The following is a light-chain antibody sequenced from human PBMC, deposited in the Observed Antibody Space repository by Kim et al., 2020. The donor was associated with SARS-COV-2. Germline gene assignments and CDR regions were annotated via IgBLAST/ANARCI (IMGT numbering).Light chain of an antibody. CDR2: ETS. J-gene: IGKJ4*01. CDR3: QQRYDWPLT. CDR1: QSVGNS. V-gene: IGKV3-11*01. Sequence: LSRGESATLSCRASQSVGNSLAWFQQKPGQAPRLLIFETSNRDTGIPARLSGSGSGTGFTLTISSLEPEDFAVYYCQQRYDWPLTFGGGTKVEIK.